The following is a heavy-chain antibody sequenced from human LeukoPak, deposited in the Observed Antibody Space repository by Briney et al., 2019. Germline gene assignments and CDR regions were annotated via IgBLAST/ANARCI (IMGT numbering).Heavy chain of an antibody. V-gene: IGHV1-69-2*01. CDR2: VDPEDGET. Sequence: ASVKVSCKVSGYTFTDYYMHWVQQAPGKGLEWMRLVDPEDGETIYAEKFQGRVTITADTSTDTAYMELSSLRSEDTAVYYCATYYDYVWGTSKPAFDIWGQGTMVTVSS. J-gene: IGHJ3*02. CDR3: ATYYDYVWGTSKPAFDI. D-gene: IGHD3-16*01. CDR1: GYTFTDYY.